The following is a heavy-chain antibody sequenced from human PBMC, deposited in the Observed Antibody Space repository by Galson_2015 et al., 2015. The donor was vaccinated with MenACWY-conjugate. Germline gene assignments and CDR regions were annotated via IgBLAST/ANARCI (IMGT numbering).Heavy chain of an antibody. D-gene: IGHD1-1*01. CDR3: ARAGQLGSWYFDL. V-gene: IGHV6-1*01. J-gene: IGHJ2*01. CDR1: GDSVSSNTAA. CDR2: TYYRSKWYN. Sequence: CAISGDSVSSNTAAWNWIRQSSSRGLEWLGRTYYRSKWYNDYAVSVQSRININADTSRNQFSLHLYSLTPEDTAVYYCARAGQLGSWYFDLWGRGTLVTVS.